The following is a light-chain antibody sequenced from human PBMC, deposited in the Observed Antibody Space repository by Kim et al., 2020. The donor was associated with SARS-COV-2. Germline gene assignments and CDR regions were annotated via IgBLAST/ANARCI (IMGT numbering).Light chain of an antibody. CDR1: QSVSSN. CDR2: GAS. Sequence: VSPGERATLSCRASQSVSSNLAWYQQKPGQAPSLLIYGASTRATGIPSRFSGSGSGTEFTLTISSLQSEDFAVFSCQQYNNWPYTFGQGTKLEI. CDR3: QQYNNWPYT. J-gene: IGKJ2*01. V-gene: IGKV3-15*01.